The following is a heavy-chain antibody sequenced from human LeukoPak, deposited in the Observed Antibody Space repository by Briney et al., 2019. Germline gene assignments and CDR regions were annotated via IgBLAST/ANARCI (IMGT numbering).Heavy chain of an antibody. CDR1: GGFISSYN. Sequence: SETLSLTCTVSGGFISSYNWSWIRQPARKGLECIWRIYTSGSTSYNPSLKSRVTISVDTSKNQFSLKLSSVTAADTALYYCARANYYDNSGYSRGAFDIWGQGTMVTVSS. V-gene: IGHV4-4*07. D-gene: IGHD3-22*01. CDR3: ARANYYDNSGYSRGAFDI. CDR2: IYTSGST. J-gene: IGHJ3*02.